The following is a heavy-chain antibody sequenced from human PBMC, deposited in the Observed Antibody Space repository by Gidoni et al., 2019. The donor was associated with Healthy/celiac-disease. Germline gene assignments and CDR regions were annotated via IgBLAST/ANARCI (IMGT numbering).Heavy chain of an antibody. V-gene: IGHV3-48*02. CDR3: ARDRPTYDFWIGYYNYGMDV. CDR2: ISSSSSTI. Sequence: EVQLVESGGGLVQPGGSLRLSCAAYGFTFSSYSMNWVRQAPGKGLELVSYISSSSSTIYYADSVKGRFTLSRDNAKNSLYLQMNSLRDEDTAVYYCARDRPTYDFWIGYYNYGMDVWGQGTTVTVSS. CDR1: GFTFSSYS. J-gene: IGHJ6*02. D-gene: IGHD3-3*01.